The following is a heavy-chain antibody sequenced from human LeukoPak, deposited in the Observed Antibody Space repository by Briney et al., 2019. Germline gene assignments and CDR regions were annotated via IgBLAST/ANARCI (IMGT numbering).Heavy chain of an antibody. CDR3: ANEYSKGDI. J-gene: IGHJ3*02. CDR1: GFIFSNYV. CDR2: ISGSGGNT. V-gene: IGHV3-23*01. D-gene: IGHD4-11*01. Sequence: QSGGSLRLSCAASGFIFSNYVMSWVRQAPGKGLEWVSAISGSGGNTYYADSVKGRFTISRGNSKNTLYLQMNSLRAEDAAVYYCANEYSKGDIWGQGTMVTVSS.